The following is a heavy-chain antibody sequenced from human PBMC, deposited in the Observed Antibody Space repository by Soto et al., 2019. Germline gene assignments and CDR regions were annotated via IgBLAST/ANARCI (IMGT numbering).Heavy chain of an antibody. CDR3: ARMETFGSLNWFDP. CDR2: MNPGSVYS. V-gene: IGHV1-8*01. J-gene: IGHJ5*02. Sequence: ASVKVSCKASGYTFSSYAMHWVRQAPGQSLEWMGWMNPGSVYSGYAQKFQGIVTMTRDFSIATAYMELSSLRSVDTAIYYCARMETFGSLNWFDPWGQGTLVTVSS. D-gene: IGHD3-16*01. CDR1: GYTFSSYA.